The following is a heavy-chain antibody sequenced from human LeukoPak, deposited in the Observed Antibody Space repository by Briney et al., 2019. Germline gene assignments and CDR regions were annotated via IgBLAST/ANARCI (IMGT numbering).Heavy chain of an antibody. CDR1: GFTFSNYN. D-gene: IGHD3-3*01. V-gene: IGHV3-21*01. CDR3: ARGSEWSSGVSDF. Sequence: GGSLRLSCAASGFTFSNYNMNWVRQAPGKGLEWVSSITSRSSYIFYTDSVKGRFTISRDNAKNSLYLQMSSLRAEDTAVYYCARGSEWSSGVSDFWGQGTLVTVSS. CDR2: ITSRSSYI. J-gene: IGHJ4*02.